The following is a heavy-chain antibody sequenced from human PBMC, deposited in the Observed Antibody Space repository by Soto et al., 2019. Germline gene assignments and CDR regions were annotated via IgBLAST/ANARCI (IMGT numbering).Heavy chain of an antibody. CDR2: IYHSGST. D-gene: IGHD3-22*01. V-gene: IGHV4-38-2*02. CDR1: GYSISSGYY. CDR3: ARAQSGYYDSSGYNWFDP. J-gene: IGHJ5*02. Sequence: SETLSLTCTVSGYSISSGYYWGWIRQPPGKGLEWIGSIYHSGSTYYNPSLKSRVTISVDTSKNRFSLKLSSVTAADTAVYYCARAQSGYYDSSGYNWFDPWGQGTLVTVSS.